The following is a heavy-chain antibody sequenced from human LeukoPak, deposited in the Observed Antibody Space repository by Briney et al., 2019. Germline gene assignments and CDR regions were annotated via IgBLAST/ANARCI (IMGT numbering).Heavy chain of an antibody. V-gene: IGHV1-2*06. CDR3: ARDTQLWFGELPFDY. CDR2: INPNSGGT. CDR1: GYTFTGNY. J-gene: IGHJ4*02. Sequence: ASVKVSCKXSGYTFTGNYMHWVRQAPGQGLEWMGRINPNSGGTNYAQKFQGRVTMTRDTSISTAYMELSRLRSDDTAVYYCARDTQLWFGELPFDYWGQGTLVTVSS. D-gene: IGHD3-10*01.